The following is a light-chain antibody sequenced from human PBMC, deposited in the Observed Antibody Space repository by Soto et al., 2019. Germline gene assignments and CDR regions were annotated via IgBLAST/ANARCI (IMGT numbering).Light chain of an antibody. CDR1: SSDVGGYNY. Sequence: QSALTQPASVSGSPGQSITICCTGTSSDVGGYNYVSWYQQHPVKAPKLMIYDVTNRPSGVSDRFSGSKSGNTASLTISGLQAEDEADYYCSSYTSSSTPYVFGTGTKVTVL. CDR3: SSYTSSSTPYV. CDR2: DVT. V-gene: IGLV2-14*01. J-gene: IGLJ1*01.